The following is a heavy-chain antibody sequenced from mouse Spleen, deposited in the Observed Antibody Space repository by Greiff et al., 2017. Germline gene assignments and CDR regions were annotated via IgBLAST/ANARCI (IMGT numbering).Heavy chain of an antibody. CDR1: GFTFTDYY. CDR3: ARSGYDVFAY. D-gene: IGHD2-2*01. J-gene: IGHJ3*01. Sequence: DVKLVESGGGLVQPGGSLSLSCAASGFTFTDYYMSWVRQPPGKALEWLGFIRNKANGYTTEYSASVKGRFTISRDNSQSILYLQMNALRAEDSATYYCARSGYDVFAYWGQGTLVTVSA. CDR2: IRNKANGYTT. V-gene: IGHV7-3*01.